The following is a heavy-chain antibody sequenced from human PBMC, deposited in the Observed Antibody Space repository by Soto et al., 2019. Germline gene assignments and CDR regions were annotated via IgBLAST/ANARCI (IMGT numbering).Heavy chain of an antibody. J-gene: IGHJ4*02. Sequence: HGESLKISCKGSGYSFTSYWIGWVRQMPGKGLEWMGIIYPGDSDTRYSPSFQGQVTISADKSISTAYLQWSSLKASDTAVHYCARSRRSTAIQDDHWGQGTLVTVSS. CDR3: ARSRRSTAIQDDH. CDR1: GYSFTSYW. CDR2: IYPGDSDT. V-gene: IGHV5-51*01. D-gene: IGHD2-21*02.